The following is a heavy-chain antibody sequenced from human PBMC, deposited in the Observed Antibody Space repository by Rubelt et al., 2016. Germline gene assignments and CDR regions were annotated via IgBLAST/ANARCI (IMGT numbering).Heavy chain of an antibody. J-gene: IGHJ4*02. V-gene: IGHV4-39*01. CDR1: GGSISSSSYY. D-gene: IGHD6-19*01. CDR3: ARRSSCWYYFDY. Sequence: QLQLQESGPGLVKPSETLSLTCTVSGGSISSSSYYWGWIRQPPGKGLEWIGSSYYSGSTYYNPSLQRQGTISVDTSKNQFSLKLSSVTAADTAVYYCARRSSCWYYFDYWGQGTLVTVSS. CDR2: SYYSGST.